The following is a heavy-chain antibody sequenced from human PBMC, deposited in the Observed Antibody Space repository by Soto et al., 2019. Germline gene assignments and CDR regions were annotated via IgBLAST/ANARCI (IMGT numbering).Heavy chain of an antibody. V-gene: IGHV4-34*01. CDR1: GGSFSGYY. D-gene: IGHD2-15*01. CDR2: INHSGST. J-gene: IGHJ6*03. Sequence: PSETLSLTCAVYGGSFSGYYWSWIRQPPGKGLEWIGEINHSGSTNYNPSLKSRVTISVDTSKNQFSLKLSSVTAADTAVYYCARERQSEDIVVVVAAPIDYYMDVWGKGTTVTVSS. CDR3: ARERQSEDIVVVVAAPIDYYMDV.